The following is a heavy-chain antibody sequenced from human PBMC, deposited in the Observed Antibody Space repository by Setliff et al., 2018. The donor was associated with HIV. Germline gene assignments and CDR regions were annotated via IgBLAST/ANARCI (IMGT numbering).Heavy chain of an antibody. CDR3: ASDYSSRHDAFDI. J-gene: IGHJ3*02. Sequence: SLTCAVYGGSFSGYYWSWIRQSPGKGLEWIGQINHGGSTNYSPSLKSRVTMSIDTSKNQFSLRLSSVTAADTAVYYCASDYSSRHDAFDIWGQGTVVT. D-gene: IGHD6-13*01. V-gene: IGHV4-34*01. CDR1: GGSFSGYY. CDR2: INHGGST.